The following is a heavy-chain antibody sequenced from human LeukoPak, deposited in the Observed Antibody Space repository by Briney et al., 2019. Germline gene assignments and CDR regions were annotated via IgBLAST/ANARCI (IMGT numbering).Heavy chain of an antibody. Sequence: SETLSLTCTVSGGSISSSSYYWGWIRQPPGKGLEWIGSIYYSGSTNYNPSLKSRVTISVDTSKNQFSLKLSSVTAADTAVYYCARGEGALDAFDIWGQGTMVIVSS. J-gene: IGHJ3*02. CDR3: ARGEGALDAFDI. V-gene: IGHV4-39*07. CDR2: IYYSGST. CDR1: GGSISSSSYY.